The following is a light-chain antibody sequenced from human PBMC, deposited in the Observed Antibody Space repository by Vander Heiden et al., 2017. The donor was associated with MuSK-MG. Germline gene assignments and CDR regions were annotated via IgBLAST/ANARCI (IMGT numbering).Light chain of an antibody. CDR2: DVS. J-gene: IGLJ2*01. V-gene: IGLV2-11*01. CDR3: SAYAGSYSVV. Sequence: QSALTQPRSVSGSPGQSVTISCTGPSSDVGGYNYVSWYQPHPGNAPKLMFYDVSRRPAGVPDRFSGSKSGNTASLTISGLPAEDEADYYCSAYAGSYSVVFGGGTKLTVL. CDR1: SSDVGGYNY.